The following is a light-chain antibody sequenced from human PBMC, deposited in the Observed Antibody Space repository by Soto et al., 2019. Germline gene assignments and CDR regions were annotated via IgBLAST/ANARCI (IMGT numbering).Light chain of an antibody. Sequence: QSALTQPASVSGSPGQSITISCTGTSSAVGSYNLVSWYQQHPGKAPKLMIYEGSKRPSGVSNRFSGSKSGNTASLTISGLQTEDEADYYCCSYAGSSTEVFGTGTKLTVL. J-gene: IGLJ1*01. V-gene: IGLV2-23*01. CDR1: SSAVGSYNL. CDR2: EGS. CDR3: CSYAGSSTEV.